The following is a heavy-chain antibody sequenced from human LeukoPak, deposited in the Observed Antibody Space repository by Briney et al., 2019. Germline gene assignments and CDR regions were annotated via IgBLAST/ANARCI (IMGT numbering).Heavy chain of an antibody. CDR1: GFTFSSYA. V-gene: IGHV3-30-3*01. Sequence: GRSLGLSCAASGFTFSSYAMHWVRQAPGKGLGWVAVISYDGSNKYYADSVKGRFTISRDNSKNTLYLQMNSLRAEDTAVYYCARDLYGDYTPLDYWGQGTLVTVSS. CDR3: ARDLYGDYTPLDY. D-gene: IGHD4-17*01. J-gene: IGHJ4*02. CDR2: ISYDGSNK.